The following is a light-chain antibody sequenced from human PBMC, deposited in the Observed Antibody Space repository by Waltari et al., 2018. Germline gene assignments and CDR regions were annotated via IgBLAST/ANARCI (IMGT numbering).Light chain of an antibody. V-gene: IGKV2-30*01. CDR3: MQGTDWPYT. J-gene: IGKJ2*01. CDR1: QSLVYSDGNTY. CDR2: KVS. Sequence: DVVMTQSPLSLPVTLGQPASISCRSSQSLVYSDGNTYLNWFQQRPGQTARRLIYKVSNRDSGVPDRFSGSGSGTVFTLRISRVEAEDVAVYYCMQGTDWPYTFGQGTKLEIK.